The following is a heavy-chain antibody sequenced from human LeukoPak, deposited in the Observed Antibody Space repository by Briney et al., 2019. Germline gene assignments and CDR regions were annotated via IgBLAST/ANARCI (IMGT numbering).Heavy chain of an antibody. CDR3: AAQPLYSSSWYPYFDY. D-gene: IGHD6-13*01. V-gene: IGHV4-61*02. CDR2: IYTSGST. CDR1: GGSISSSSYY. Sequence: KPSETLSLTCTVSGGSISSSSYYWGWIRQPAGKGLEWIGRIYTSGSTNYNPSLKSRVTMSVDTSKNQFSLKLSSVTAADTAVYYCAAQPLYSSSWYPYFDYWGQGTLVTVSS. J-gene: IGHJ4*02.